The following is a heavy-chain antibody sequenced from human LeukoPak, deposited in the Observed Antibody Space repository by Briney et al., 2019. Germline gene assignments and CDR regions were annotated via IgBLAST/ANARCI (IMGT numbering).Heavy chain of an antibody. J-gene: IGHJ4*02. CDR2: ISYDGSNK. D-gene: IGHD6-19*01. Sequence: GRSLRLSCAASGFTLSSYAMHWVRQAPGKGLEWVAVISYDGSNKYYADSVKGRFTISRDNSKNTLYLQMNSLRAEDTAVYYCARGDGYSSGWYAGLVDYWGQGTLVTVSS. CDR1: GFTLSSYA. CDR3: ARGDGYSSGWYAGLVDY. V-gene: IGHV3-30*04.